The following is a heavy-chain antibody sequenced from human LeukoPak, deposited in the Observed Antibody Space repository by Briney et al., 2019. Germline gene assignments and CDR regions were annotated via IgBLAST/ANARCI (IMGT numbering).Heavy chain of an antibody. CDR1: GFTFGDYA. J-gene: IGHJ4*02. CDR2: IRSKAYGGTT. CDR3: TTDVLPIAAAGDPFDY. V-gene: IGHV3-49*04. D-gene: IGHD6-13*01. Sequence: GGSLRLSCTASGFTFGDYAMSWVRQAPGKGLEWVGFIRSKAYGGTTEYAASVKGRFTISRDDSKSIAYLQMNSLKTEDTAVYYCTTDVLPIAAAGDPFDYWGQGTLVTVSS.